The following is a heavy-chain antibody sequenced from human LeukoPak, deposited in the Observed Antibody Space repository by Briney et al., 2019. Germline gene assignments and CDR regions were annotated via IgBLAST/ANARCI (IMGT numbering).Heavy chain of an antibody. Sequence: PGWSLRLSCAASGFTFDDYGMSWVRQAPGKGLEWVSRITWTGATTGFADSVKGRFTISRDNAKNTVYLQMNSRRDEDTAVYYCARGGVGCFDYWGQGALVTVSS. J-gene: IGHJ4*02. CDR1: GFTFDDYG. CDR3: ARGGVGCFDY. V-gene: IGHV3-20*04. CDR2: ITWTGATT. D-gene: IGHD6-19*01.